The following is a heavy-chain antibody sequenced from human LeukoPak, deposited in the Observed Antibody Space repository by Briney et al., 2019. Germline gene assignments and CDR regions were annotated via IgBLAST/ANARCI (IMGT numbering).Heavy chain of an antibody. J-gene: IGHJ4*02. D-gene: IGHD3-10*01. V-gene: IGHV1-2*02. CDR1: GYTFTGYY. Sequence: GPSVKVSCKAPGYTFTGYYMHWVRQAPGQGLEWMGWINPNSGGTNYAQKFQGRVTMTRDTSISTAYMELSRLRSDDTAVYYCARSDTTMVRGVITPLDYWGQGTLVTVSS. CDR3: ARSDTTMVRGVITPLDY. CDR2: INPNSGGT.